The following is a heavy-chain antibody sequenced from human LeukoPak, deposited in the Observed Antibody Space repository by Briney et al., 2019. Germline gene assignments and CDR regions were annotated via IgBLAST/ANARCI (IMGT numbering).Heavy chain of an antibody. CDR2: IWYDGSNK. J-gene: IGHJ3*02. CDR1: GFTFSSYG. Sequence: GRSLRLSCAASGFTFSSYGMHWVRQAPGKGLEWVAVIWYDGSNKYYADSVKGRFTISRDNSKNTLYLQMNSLRAEDTAVYYCARDSPSSYAFDIWGQGTMVTVSS. D-gene: IGHD3-10*01. V-gene: IGHV3-33*01. CDR3: ARDSPSSYAFDI.